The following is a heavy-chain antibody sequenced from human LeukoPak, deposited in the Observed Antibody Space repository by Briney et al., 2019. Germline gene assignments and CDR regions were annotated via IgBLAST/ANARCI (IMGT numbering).Heavy chain of an antibody. Sequence: SETLSLTCTVSGGSISSGGYYWSWIRQHPGKGLEWIGYIYYSGSTYYNPSLKSRVTISVDTSKNQFSLKLSSVTAADTAVYYRARASGDYYYGMDVWGKGTTVTVSS. CDR3: ARASGDYYYGMDV. D-gene: IGHD4-17*01. J-gene: IGHJ6*04. V-gene: IGHV4-31*03. CDR2: IYYSGST. CDR1: GGSISSGGYY.